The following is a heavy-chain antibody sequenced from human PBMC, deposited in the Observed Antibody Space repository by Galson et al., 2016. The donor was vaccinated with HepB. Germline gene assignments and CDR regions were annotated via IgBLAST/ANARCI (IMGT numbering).Heavy chain of an antibody. Sequence: ETLSLTCTVSGGSISSTSNHYWGWIRQSPGKGLEWIGSISYSGSTHYSPSLKSRVTISGDTSKNQFYLKLNSMSAADTAVYYCARALEYRDAGSPYNWFEPWGQGTMVTVSS. J-gene: IGHJ3*01. CDR2: ISYSGST. CDR3: ARALEYRDAGSPYNWFEP. D-gene: IGHD1-1*01. V-gene: IGHV4-39*01. CDR1: GGSISSTSNHY.